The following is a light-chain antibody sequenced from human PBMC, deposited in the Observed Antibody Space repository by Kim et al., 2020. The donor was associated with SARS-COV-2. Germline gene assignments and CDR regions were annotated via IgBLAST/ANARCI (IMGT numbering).Light chain of an antibody. J-gene: IGLJ1*01. CDR1: SSDVGGYKY. CDR2: EVS. CDR3: SSYAGSNNV. V-gene: IGLV2-8*01. Sequence: QSALTQPPSASGSPGQSVTISCTGTSSDVGGYKYVSWYQQHPGKAPKLMIYEVSKRPSGVPDRFSGSKSGNTASLIVSGLQAEDEADYYCSSYAGSNNVFGTGTKVTVL.